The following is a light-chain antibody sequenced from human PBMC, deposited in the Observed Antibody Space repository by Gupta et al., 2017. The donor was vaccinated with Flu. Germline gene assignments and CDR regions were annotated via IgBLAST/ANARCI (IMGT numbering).Light chain of an antibody. CDR2: DDS. CDR3: QVWDTSSDHVV. J-gene: IGLJ2*01. Sequence: GGNNIGRKSVHWYQQKPGQAPVLVVHDDSDWPSGIPERFSGSNSGNTATLTISRVEAGDEADYYCQVWDTSSDHVVFGGGTKLTVL. V-gene: IGLV3-21*02. CDR1: NIGRKS.